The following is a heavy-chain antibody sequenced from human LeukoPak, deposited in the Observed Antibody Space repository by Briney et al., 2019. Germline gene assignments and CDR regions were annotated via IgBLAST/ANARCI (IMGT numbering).Heavy chain of an antibody. CDR1: GYTFTLYF. CDR2: INPTGGTT. J-gene: IGHJ3*02. V-gene: IGHV1-46*01. Sequence: GASVKVSCKTSGYTFTLYFMHWVRQAPGQGREWMGIINPTGGTTSYTQKFQGRVTMTRDMSTSTVYMELSSLRSEDTAVYYCARALREGDAFDTWGQGTMVTVSS. CDR3: ARALREGDAFDT.